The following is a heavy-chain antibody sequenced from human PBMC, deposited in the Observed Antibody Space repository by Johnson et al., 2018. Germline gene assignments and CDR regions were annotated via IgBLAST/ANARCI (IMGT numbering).Heavy chain of an antibody. V-gene: IGHV3-30*03. Sequence: QVQLVQSGGGVVQPGRSLKLSCAASGFSFSSYGLHWARQAPGKGLEWVAVISYDGSNKYYADSVKGRFTVSREHSKNQLTLQMNSLRAEGTAVYYCAERREDYNTRAAFDIWGQGTMVTVSS. CDR2: ISYDGSNK. CDR1: GFSFSSYG. J-gene: IGHJ3*02. D-gene: IGHD5-24*01. CDR3: AERREDYNTRAAFDI.